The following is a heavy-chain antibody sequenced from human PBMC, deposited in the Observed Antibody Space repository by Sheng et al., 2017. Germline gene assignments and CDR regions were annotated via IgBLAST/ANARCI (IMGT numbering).Heavy chain of an antibody. CDR3: AKGRIPAALRYDAFDM. J-gene: IGHJ3*02. CDR1: GFTFSNYG. CDR2: MSYDGRNE. V-gene: IGHV3-30*18. Sequence: QVHLVESGGGVVLPGRSLRLSCAASGFTFSNYGMHWVLQAPGKGLEWVAVMSYDGRNEYYRDSVKGRFTISRDNSKNTLYVQMNSLRGEDTGVYYCAKGRIPAALRYDAFDMWGQGTMVTVSS. D-gene: IGHD2-2*01.